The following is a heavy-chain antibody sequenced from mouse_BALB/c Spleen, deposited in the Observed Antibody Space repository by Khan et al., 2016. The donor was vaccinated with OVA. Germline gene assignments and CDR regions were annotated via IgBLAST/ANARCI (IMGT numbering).Heavy chain of an antibody. CDR3: TRKDYYAYDPFPY. CDR1: GYSITSEYA. V-gene: IGHV3-2*02. Sequence: VQLKESGPGLVKPSQSLSLTCTVTGYSITSEYAWNWIRQFPGNKLEWMGYINYSGSTRFNPSLKSRTSITRDTSKNQFFLQLNSVTTEDTATYYCTRKDYYAYDPFPYWGQGTLVTVSA. D-gene: IGHD2-2*01. CDR2: INYSGST. J-gene: IGHJ3*01.